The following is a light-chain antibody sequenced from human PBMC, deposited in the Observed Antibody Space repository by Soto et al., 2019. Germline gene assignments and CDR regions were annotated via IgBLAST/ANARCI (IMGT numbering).Light chain of an antibody. CDR3: QQRRNWPVT. J-gene: IGKJ3*01. CDR2: DSS. CDR1: QSVSSY. V-gene: IGKV3-11*01. Sequence: EIVLTQSPATLSLSPGERATLSCRASQSVSSYLAWYQQKPGQAPRLLIYDSSNRATGIPARFSGSGSGTDFTLTISCLEPEDFAVNYCQQRRNWPVTFGPGTKVDIK.